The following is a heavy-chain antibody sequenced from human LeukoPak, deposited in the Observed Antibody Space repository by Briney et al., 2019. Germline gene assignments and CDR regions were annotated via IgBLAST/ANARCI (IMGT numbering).Heavy chain of an antibody. Sequence: SETLSLTCTVSGGSISSYYWSWIRQPPGKGLEWIGCINYSGSTNYNPSLKSRVSIPVDTSKNQFSLKLSSVTAADTAVYYCATRYCSGGSCCFDPWGQGTLVTVSS. CDR2: INYSGST. CDR1: GGSISSYY. V-gene: IGHV4-59*08. J-gene: IGHJ5*02. D-gene: IGHD2-15*01. CDR3: ATRYCSGGSCCFDP.